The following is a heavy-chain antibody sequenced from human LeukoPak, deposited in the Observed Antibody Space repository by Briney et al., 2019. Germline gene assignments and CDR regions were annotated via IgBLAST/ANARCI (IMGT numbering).Heavy chain of an antibody. CDR3: ARRAFSGYSPSDAFDI. CDR2: IYYSGST. CDR1: GGSISSYY. D-gene: IGHD3-22*01. V-gene: IGHV4-59*08. J-gene: IGHJ3*02. Sequence: SETLSLTCTVSGGSISSYYWSWIRQPPGKGLEWIGYIYYSGSTNYNPSLKSRVTISVDTSKNQFSLKLSSVTAADTAVYYCARRAFSGYSPSDAFDIWGQGTMVTVSS.